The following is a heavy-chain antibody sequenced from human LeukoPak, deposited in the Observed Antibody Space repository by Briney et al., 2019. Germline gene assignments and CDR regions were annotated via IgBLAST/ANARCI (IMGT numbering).Heavy chain of an antibody. CDR1: AYTFTSYG. CDR2: ISAYNGNT. Sequence: ASVKVSCKASAYTFTSYGISWVRQAPGQGLEWMGWISAYNGNTNYAQKLQGRVTMTTDTSTSTAYMELRSLRSDDTAVYYCARDPLEYYDILTGYLGGESWFDPWGQGTLVTVSS. CDR3: ARDPLEYYDILTGYLGGESWFDP. J-gene: IGHJ5*02. V-gene: IGHV1-18*01. D-gene: IGHD3-9*01.